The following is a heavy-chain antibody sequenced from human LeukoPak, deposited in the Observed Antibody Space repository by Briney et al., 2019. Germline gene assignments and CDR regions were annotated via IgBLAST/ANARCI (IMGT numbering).Heavy chain of an antibody. CDR3: ARRKFPHTYYYDSSGYMFLDY. CDR2: ISSSSSYI. CDR1: GFTFSSYS. J-gene: IGHJ4*02. V-gene: IGHV3-21*01. Sequence: PGGSLRLSCAASGFTFSSYSMNWVRQAPGKGLEWVSAISSSSSYIYYADSVKGRFTISRDNAKNSLYLQMNSLRAEDTAVYYCARRKFPHTYYYDSSGYMFLDYWGQGTLVTVSS. D-gene: IGHD3-22*01.